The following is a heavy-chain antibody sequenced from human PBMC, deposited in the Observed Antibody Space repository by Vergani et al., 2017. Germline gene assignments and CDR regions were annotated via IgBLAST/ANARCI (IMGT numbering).Heavy chain of an antibody. CDR2: INPSGGST. CDR3: ARDQVSYGSGSWRPGGERGAFDP. CDR1: GYTFTSYY. Sequence: QVQLVQSGAEVKKPGASVKVSCKASGYTFTSYYMHWVRQAPGQGLEWMGIINPSGGSTSYAQKFQGRVTMTRDTSTSTVYMELSSLRSEDTAVYYCARDQVSYGSGSWRPGGERGAFDPWGQGTLVTVSS. J-gene: IGHJ5*02. V-gene: IGHV1-46*03. D-gene: IGHD3-10*01.